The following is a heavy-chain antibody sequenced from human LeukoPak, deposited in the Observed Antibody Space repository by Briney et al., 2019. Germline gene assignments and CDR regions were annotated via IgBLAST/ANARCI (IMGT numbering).Heavy chain of an antibody. CDR1: GFTFDDYA. CDR2: ISWNSGSI. CDR3: AKGGVRYYDSSGYYD. D-gene: IGHD3-22*01. Sequence: PGGSLRLSCAASGFTFDDYAMHWVRQAPGKGLEWVSGISWNSGSIGYADSVKGRFTISRDNAKNSLYLQMNSLRAEDTALYYCAKGGVRYYDSSGYYDWGQGTLVTVSS. V-gene: IGHV3-9*01. J-gene: IGHJ4*02.